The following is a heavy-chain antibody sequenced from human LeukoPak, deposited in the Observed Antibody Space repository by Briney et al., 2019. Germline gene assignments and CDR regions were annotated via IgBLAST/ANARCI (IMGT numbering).Heavy chain of an antibody. V-gene: IGHV5-51*01. D-gene: IGHD6-13*01. J-gene: IGHJ5*02. Sequence: GESPKISCKISGYRLTNNWIGWVRQVPGKVLEWMGLIYSPSFQGQVTLSVDTSISTAYLQLGGLRASDTAIYYCVRFALSSSLDHWGQGTLVTVSS. CDR3: VRFALSSSLDH. CDR1: GYRLTNNW. CDR2: IY.